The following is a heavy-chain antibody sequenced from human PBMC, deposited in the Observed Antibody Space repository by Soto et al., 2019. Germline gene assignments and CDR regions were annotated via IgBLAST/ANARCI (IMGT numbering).Heavy chain of an antibody. CDR1: GFTVSSNY. V-gene: IGHV3-66*01. J-gene: IGHJ3*02. D-gene: IGHD6-19*01. CDR2: IYSGGST. Sequence: GGSLRLSCAASGFTVSSNYMSWVRQAPGKGLEWVSVIYSGGSTYYADSVKGRFTISRDNSKNTLYLQMNSLRAEDTAVYYCARAQWLAINDAFDIWGQGTMVTVSS. CDR3: ARAQWLAINDAFDI.